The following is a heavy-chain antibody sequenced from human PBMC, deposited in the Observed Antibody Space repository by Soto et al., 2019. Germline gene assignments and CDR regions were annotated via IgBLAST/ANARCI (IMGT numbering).Heavy chain of an antibody. CDR3: ARAYSYGYGLYFDY. J-gene: IGHJ4*02. D-gene: IGHD5-18*01. Sequence: PSETLSLTCTVSGGSISSYYWSWIRQPPGKGLEWIGYIYYSGSTNYNPSLKSRVTISVDTSKNQFSLKLNSVTAADTAVYYCARAYSYGYGLYFDYWGQGTLVTVSS. V-gene: IGHV4-59*08. CDR2: IYYSGST. CDR1: GGSISSYY.